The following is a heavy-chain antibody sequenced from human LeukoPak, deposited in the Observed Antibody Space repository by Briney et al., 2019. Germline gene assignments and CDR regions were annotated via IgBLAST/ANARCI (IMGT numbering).Heavy chain of an antibody. J-gene: IGHJ6*02. V-gene: IGHV1-8*01. CDR2: MNPNSGNT. Sequence: ASVKVSCTASGYTFTSYDINWVRQATGQGLEWMGWMNPNSGNTGYAQKFQGRVTMTRNTSISTAYMELSSLRSEDTAVYYCARGTHPLRFLEWLLEDYGMDVWGQGTTVTVSS. CDR1: GYTFTSYD. D-gene: IGHD3-3*01. CDR3: ARGTHPLRFLEWLLEDYGMDV.